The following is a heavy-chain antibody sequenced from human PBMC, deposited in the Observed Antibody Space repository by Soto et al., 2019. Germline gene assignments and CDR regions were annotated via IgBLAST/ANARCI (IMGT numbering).Heavy chain of an antibody. CDR1: GYSFTSYW. J-gene: IGHJ5*02. CDR2: IDPSDSYT. Sequence: PGESLKISCKGSGYSFTSYWISWVRQMPGKGLEWMGRIDPSDSYTNYSPPFQGHVTISADKSISTAYLQWSSLKASDTAMYYCARQYGSGSYYNRVRFDPWGQGTLVTVSS. CDR3: ARQYGSGSYYNRVRFDP. D-gene: IGHD3-10*01. V-gene: IGHV5-10-1*01.